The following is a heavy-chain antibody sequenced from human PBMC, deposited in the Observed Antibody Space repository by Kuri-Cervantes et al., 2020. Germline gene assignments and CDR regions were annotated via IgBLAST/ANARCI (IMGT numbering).Heavy chain of an antibody. D-gene: IGHD2-21*02. V-gene: IGHV3-48*04. J-gene: IGHJ3*02. CDR3: ARQAYCGGDCTNDAFDI. Sequence: GESLKISCAASGFTFSSYSMNWVRQAPGKGLEWVSYISSSSSTIYYADSVKGRFTISRDNAKNSLYLQMNSLRAEDTAVYYCARQAYCGGDCTNDAFDIWGQGTMVTVSS. CDR2: ISSSSSTI. CDR1: GFTFSSYS.